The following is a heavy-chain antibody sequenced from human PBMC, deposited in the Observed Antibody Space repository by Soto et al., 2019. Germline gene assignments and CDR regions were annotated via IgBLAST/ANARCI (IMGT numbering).Heavy chain of an antibody. V-gene: IGHV3-30-3*01. J-gene: IGHJ4*02. Sequence: SLRLSCAASGFTFSRFAMHWVRQAPGKGLEWVAVISYDGSNKYYADSVKGRFTISRDNSKNTLYLQMNSLRAEDTAVNYCATNTWYYYDSSGYYYFDYWGQGTLVTVSS. CDR1: GFTFSRFA. CDR2: ISYDGSNK. D-gene: IGHD3-22*01. CDR3: ATNTWYYYDSSGYYYFDY.